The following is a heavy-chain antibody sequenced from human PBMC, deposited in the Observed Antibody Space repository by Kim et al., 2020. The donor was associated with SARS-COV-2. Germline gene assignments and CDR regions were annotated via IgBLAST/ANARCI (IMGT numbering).Heavy chain of an antibody. D-gene: IGHD6-19*01. CDR3: ASRYSSGWYFGY. Sequence: GGSLRLSCAASGFTFSDYYMSWIRQAPGKGLEWVSYISSSSSYTNYADSVKGRFTISRDNAKNSLYLQMNSLRAEDTAVYYCASRYSSGWYFGYWGQGTLVTVSS. J-gene: IGHJ4*02. V-gene: IGHV3-11*06. CDR2: ISSSSSYT. CDR1: GFTFSDYY.